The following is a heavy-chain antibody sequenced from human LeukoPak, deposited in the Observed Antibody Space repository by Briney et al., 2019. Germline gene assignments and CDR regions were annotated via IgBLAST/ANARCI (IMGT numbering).Heavy chain of an antibody. Sequence: SETLSLTCTVSGVSISSGDYYWSWIRQPPGKGLEWIGYIYYSGSTYYNPSLKSRVTISVDPSKNQFSLKLSSVTAADTAVYYCARAYPTSSTSCPFDYWGQGTLVTVSS. CDR3: ARAYPTSSTSCPFDY. D-gene: IGHD2-2*01. CDR2: IYYSGST. J-gene: IGHJ4*02. CDR1: GVSISSGDYY. V-gene: IGHV4-30-4*01.